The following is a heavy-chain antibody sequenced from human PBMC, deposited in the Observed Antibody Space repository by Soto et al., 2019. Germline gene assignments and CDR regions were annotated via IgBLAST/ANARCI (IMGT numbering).Heavy chain of an antibody. CDR2: IYYSGST. CDR3: ARDVVIKDQGFWSGPIPYGMDV. D-gene: IGHD3-3*01. CDR1: GGSISSGGDY. Sequence: TSETLSLTSTVSGGSISSGGDYWSWIRQHPGKGLEWVGYIYYSGSTYYNPSLKSRVTISVDTSKNQFSLKLSSVTAADTAVYYCARDVVIKDQGFWSGPIPYGMDVWGQGTTVTVSS. V-gene: IGHV4-31*02. J-gene: IGHJ6*02.